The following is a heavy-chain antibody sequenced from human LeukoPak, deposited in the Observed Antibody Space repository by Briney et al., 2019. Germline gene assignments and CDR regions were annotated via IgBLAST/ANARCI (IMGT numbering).Heavy chain of an antibody. CDR1: AGAISRGGYY. Sequence: SETLSLTCTVPAGAISRGGYYCVWIRQHPGKGLEYIGYIYYSGSIYYNPSLKSRATMAQDSSTNHLALDTSLETAAVPGVYYFARDTDYGFDYWGQGTLVTVSS. D-gene: IGHD4-17*01. CDR3: ARDTDYGFDY. CDR2: IYYSGSI. J-gene: IGHJ4*02. V-gene: IGHV4-31*03.